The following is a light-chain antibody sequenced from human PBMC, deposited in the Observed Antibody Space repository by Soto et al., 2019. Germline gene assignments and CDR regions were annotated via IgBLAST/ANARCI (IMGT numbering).Light chain of an antibody. J-gene: IGKJ4*01. V-gene: IGKV3-11*01. CDR1: QSVRSY. CDR3: QQRSNWPLT. Sequence: EIVLTQSPATLSWSPGERATLSCRASQSVRSYLAWYQQKIGQAPRLLIYDASNRATGIPARFSGSGSGTDFTLTISSLEPEDFAVYYCQQRSNWPLTFGGGTKVEIK. CDR2: DAS.